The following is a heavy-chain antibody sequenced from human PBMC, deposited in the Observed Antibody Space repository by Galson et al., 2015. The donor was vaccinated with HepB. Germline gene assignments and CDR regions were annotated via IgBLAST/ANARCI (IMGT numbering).Heavy chain of an antibody. CDR2: IKQDGSEK. V-gene: IGHV3-7*03. Sequence: SLRLSCAASGFTFSSYWMSWVRQAPGKGLEWVANIKQDGSEKYYVDSVKGRFTISRDNAKNSLYLQMNSLRAEDTAVYYCARVPYSSSWYNWFDPWGQGTLVTVSS. D-gene: IGHD6-13*01. CDR3: ARVPYSSSWYNWFDP. J-gene: IGHJ5*02. CDR1: GFTFSSYW.